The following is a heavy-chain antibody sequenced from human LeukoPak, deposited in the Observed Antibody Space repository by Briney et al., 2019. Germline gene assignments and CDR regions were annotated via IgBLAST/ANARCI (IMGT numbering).Heavy chain of an antibody. J-gene: IGHJ4*02. CDR2: ISGNSGNT. CDR3: AKPAYDSSDFYHPFDY. D-gene: IGHD3-22*01. CDR1: GFTFSSYA. Sequence: GGSLRLSCAASGFTFSSYAMSWVRQAPGKGLEWVSVISGNSGNTHYADSMKGRFTISRDNTKNTLYLQMNSMRAEDTAVYHCAKPAYDSSDFYHPFDYWGQGTLVTVSS. V-gene: IGHV3-23*01.